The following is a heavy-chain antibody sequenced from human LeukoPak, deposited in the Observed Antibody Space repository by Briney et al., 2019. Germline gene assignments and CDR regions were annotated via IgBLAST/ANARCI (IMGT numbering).Heavy chain of an antibody. CDR3: ARDSSSSSYDY. J-gene: IGHJ4*02. CDR2: INHSGST. D-gene: IGHD6-13*01. V-gene: IGHV4-34*01. CDR1: GGSFSGYY. Sequence: SETLSLTCAVYGGSFSGYYWSWIRQPPGKGLEWIGEINHSGSTNYNPSLKSRVTISVDTSKNQFSLKLSSVTAADTAVYYCARDSSSSSYDYWGQGTLVTVPS.